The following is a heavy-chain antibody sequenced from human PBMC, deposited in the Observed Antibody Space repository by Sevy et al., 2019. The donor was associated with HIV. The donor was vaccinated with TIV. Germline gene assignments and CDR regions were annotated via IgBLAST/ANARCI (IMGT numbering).Heavy chain of an antibody. J-gene: IGHJ4*02. CDR1: GGSLNNNY. V-gene: IGHV4-59*01. CDR3: ARAPKGKCFSTTCCRNEFDY. Sequence: SETLSLTCSVSGGSLNNNYWSWIRQAPGQGLEWLGYVYYTGSTNYNPSLKTRVTISVDTSKNLFFLRLNSVSAADTAVYYCARAPKGKCFSTTCCRNEFDYWGQGTLVTVS. D-gene: IGHD2-2*01. CDR2: VYYTGST.